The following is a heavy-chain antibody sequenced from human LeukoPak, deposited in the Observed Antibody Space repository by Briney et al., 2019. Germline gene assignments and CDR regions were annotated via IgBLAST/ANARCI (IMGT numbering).Heavy chain of an antibody. CDR1: GYTLTSYD. V-gene: IGHV1-8*03. CDR3: ARASFWESPVNWFDP. Sequence: ASVKVSCKASGYTLTSYDINTVRQATGHGLVWMGWMNPNSGKTDSTQKFQGRVTITRNTSISTAYMELRSLRSEDTAVYYCARASFWESPVNWFDPWGQGTLVTVSS. J-gene: IGHJ5*02. CDR2: MNPNSGKT. D-gene: IGHD3-16*01.